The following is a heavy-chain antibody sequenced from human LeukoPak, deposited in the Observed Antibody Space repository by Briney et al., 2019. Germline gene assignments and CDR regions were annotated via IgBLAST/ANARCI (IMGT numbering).Heavy chain of an antibody. CDR1: GFTFSSYA. D-gene: IGHD4-23*01. J-gene: IGHJ4*02. CDR3: ANRYGGERYFDY. CDR2: ISGSGGST. V-gene: IGHV3-23*01. Sequence: GSLRLSCAASGFTFSSYAMSWVRQAPGKGLEWVSAISGSGGSTYYADSVKGRFTISRDNSKNTLYLQMNSLRAEDTAVYYCANRYGGERYFDYWGQGTLVTVSS.